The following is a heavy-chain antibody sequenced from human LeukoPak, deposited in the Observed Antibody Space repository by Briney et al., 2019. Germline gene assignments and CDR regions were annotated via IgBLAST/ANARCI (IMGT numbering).Heavy chain of an antibody. V-gene: IGHV3-53*01. CDR1: GFTVSSNY. CDR3: ARDLGLYPI. D-gene: IGHD2-8*01. CDR2: IYSGGSI. Sequence: GGSLRLSCTVSGFTVSSNYMSWVRQAPGKGLEWVSVIYSGGSIYYADSVKGRFTISRDNSKNTLYLQMNSQRAEDTAVYYCARDLGLYPIWGQGTMVTVSS. J-gene: IGHJ3*02.